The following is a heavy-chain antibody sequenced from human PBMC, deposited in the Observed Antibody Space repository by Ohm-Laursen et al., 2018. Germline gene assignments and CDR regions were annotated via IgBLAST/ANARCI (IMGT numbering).Heavy chain of an antibody. CDR3: ARGPPFYCTGGSCYSHYFHY. CDR2: VNPEGTST. CDR1: GFSFRTYW. D-gene: IGHD2-15*01. Sequence: SLRLSCAASGFSFRTYWMHWVRQAPGKGLVWVSRVNPEGTSTTYADSVKGRFTISRDNARDMLYLQMNGLRVEDTAVYYCARGPPFYCTGGSCYSHYFHYWGQGTAVTVSS. V-gene: IGHV3-74*01. J-gene: IGHJ4*03.